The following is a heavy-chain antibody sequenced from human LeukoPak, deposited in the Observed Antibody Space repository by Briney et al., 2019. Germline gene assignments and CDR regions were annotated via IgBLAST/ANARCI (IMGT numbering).Heavy chain of an antibody. J-gene: IGHJ6*03. D-gene: IGHD3-10*01. Sequence: GGSLRLSCAASGFTFDDYAMHWVRQAPGKGLEWVSLISWDGGRRDYGESVKGRFTIYRDNSQNFLYLQMNSLRPEDTAVYYCAKDLATGSVSQSMDVWGKGTTVIVSS. V-gene: IGHV3-43D*04. CDR1: GFTFDDYA. CDR2: ISWDGGRR. CDR3: AKDLATGSVSQSMDV.